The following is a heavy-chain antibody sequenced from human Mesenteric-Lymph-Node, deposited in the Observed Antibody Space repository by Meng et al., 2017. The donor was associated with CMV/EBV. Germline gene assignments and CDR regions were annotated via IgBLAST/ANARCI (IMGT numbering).Heavy chain of an antibody. CDR2: ISGSGGST. Sequence: GESLKISCAASGFTFNSYEMNWVRQAPGKGLEWVSAISGSGGSTYYADSVKGRFTISRDNSKNTLYLQMNSLRAEDTAVYYCAKEGQYYDFWSGYYYGNWFDPWGQGTLVTVSS. V-gene: IGHV3-23*01. CDR1: GFTFNSYE. J-gene: IGHJ5*02. D-gene: IGHD3-3*01. CDR3: AKEGQYYDFWSGYYYGNWFDP.